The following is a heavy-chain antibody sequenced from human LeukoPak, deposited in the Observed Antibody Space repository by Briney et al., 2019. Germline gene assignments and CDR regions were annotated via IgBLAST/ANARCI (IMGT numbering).Heavy chain of an antibody. CDR3: ATTPIQQWLVQKAFDV. Sequence: ASVKVSCKASGYTFTAYYIHWVRQAPGQGLEWMGWINPNSGGTNYAQKFQGSVTMTRDTSNSTAYMALNRLTSDDTAVYYCATTPIQQWLVQKAFDVWGQGTMVTVSS. D-gene: IGHD6-19*01. V-gene: IGHV1-2*02. CDR2: INPNSGGT. CDR1: GYTFTAYY. J-gene: IGHJ3*01.